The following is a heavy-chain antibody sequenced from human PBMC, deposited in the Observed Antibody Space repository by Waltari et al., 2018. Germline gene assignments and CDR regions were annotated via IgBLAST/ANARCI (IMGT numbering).Heavy chain of an antibody. CDR2: LWYDGINK. J-gene: IGHJ4*02. V-gene: IGHV3-33*01. CDR3: ARGALAGRFFDF. CDR1: GFTFTRYV. D-gene: IGHD6-19*01. Sequence: QGLLVESGGRVVQPGRSRRLSCAASGFTFTRYVMQWVRQAPGKGLEWVAVLWYDGINKYYADSVKGRFTISRDNSENTLYLQMNSLRVDDTATYYCARGALAGRFFDFWGQGTLVTVSS.